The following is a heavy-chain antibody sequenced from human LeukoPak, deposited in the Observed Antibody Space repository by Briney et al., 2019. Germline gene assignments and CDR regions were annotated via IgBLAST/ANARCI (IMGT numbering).Heavy chain of an antibody. Sequence: PSETLSLTCSVSGHSISSGYYWGWIRQPPGKGLEWIGSISQSGSTYYNPSLKSRVTISVDTSKNQFSLKLSSVTAADTAVYYCARGSIAGTTEISYWGQGTLVTVSS. V-gene: IGHV4-38-2*02. J-gene: IGHJ4*02. CDR1: GHSISSGYY. CDR2: ISQSGST. CDR3: ARGSIAGTTEISY. D-gene: IGHD1-7*01.